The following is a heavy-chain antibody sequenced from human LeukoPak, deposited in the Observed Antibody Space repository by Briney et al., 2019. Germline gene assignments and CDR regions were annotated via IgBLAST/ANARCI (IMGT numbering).Heavy chain of an antibody. CDR2: INPSGGST. V-gene: IGHV1-46*01. Sequence: ASVKVSCKASGYTFTDYYMHWVRQAPGQGLEWMGIINPSGGSTSYAQKFQGRVTMTRDTSTSTVYMELSSLRSEDTAVYYCARYEGAYYFDYWGQGTLVTVSS. J-gene: IGHJ4*02. CDR3: ARYEGAYYFDY. D-gene: IGHD2-8*01. CDR1: GYTFTDYY.